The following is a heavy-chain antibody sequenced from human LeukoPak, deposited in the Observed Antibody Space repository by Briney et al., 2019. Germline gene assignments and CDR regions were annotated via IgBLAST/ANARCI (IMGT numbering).Heavy chain of an antibody. CDR1: GYTFTGYY. CDR2: INPNSGGT. D-gene: IGHD1-26*01. J-gene: IGHJ3*02. V-gene: IGHV1-2*02. CDR3: ARGLYSGSHHGDAFDI. Sequence: ASVKVSCKASGYTFTGYYMHWVRQAPGQGLEWMGWINPNSGGTNYAQKFQGRVTMTRDTSISTAYMELSSLRSEDTAVYYCARGLYSGSHHGDAFDIWGQGTMVTVSS.